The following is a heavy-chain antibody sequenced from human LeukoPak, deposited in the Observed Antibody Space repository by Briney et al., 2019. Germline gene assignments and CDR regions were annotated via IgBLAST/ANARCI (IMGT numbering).Heavy chain of an antibody. V-gene: IGHV1-69*04. Sequence: ASVKVSCRASGGTFSSYAISWARQAPGQGLEWMGRIIPIFGIANYAQKFQGRVTITADKSTSTAYMELSSLRSEDTAVYYCARAGGVAGTSRRIDYWGQGTLVTVSS. CDR1: GGTFSSYA. CDR3: ARAGGVAGTSRRIDY. CDR2: IIPIFGIA. D-gene: IGHD6-19*01. J-gene: IGHJ4*02.